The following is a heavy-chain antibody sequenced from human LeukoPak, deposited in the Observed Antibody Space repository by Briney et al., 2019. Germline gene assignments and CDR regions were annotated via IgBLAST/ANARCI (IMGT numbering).Heavy chain of an antibody. Sequence: QPGGSLRLSCAASVFTFSIHEMNWVRQAPGKGLEWVSLISSSSSSIFYADSVKGRFTISRDSAKNSLYLQMNSLSSGETAVSYSARTTPGGWDGSLDYWGQGTLVTVSS. D-gene: IGHD6-19*01. CDR2: ISSSSSSI. V-gene: IGHV3-48*03. CDR1: VFTFSIHE. CDR3: ARTTPGGWDGSLDY. J-gene: IGHJ4*02.